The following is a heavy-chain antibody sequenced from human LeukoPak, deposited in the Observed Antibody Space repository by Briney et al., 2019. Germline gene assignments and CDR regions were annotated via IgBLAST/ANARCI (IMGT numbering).Heavy chain of an antibody. CDR1: GYTFTSYG. Sequence: ASVKVSCKASGYTFTSYGISWVRQAPGQGLEWMGWISAYNGNTNYAQKLQGRVTMTTDTSTSTAYMELSSLRSEDTAVYYCARDLRSGGDFDIWGQGTMVTVSS. J-gene: IGHJ3*02. CDR2: ISAYNGNT. V-gene: IGHV1-18*01. CDR3: ARDLRSGGDFDI. D-gene: IGHD2-15*01.